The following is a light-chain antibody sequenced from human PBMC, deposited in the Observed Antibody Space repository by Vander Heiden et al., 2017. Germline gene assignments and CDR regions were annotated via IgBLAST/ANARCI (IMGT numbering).Light chain of an antibody. CDR1: QNVDNY. CDR2: DAS. Sequence: EIVLTQSPAILSVSPGDRATLSCRASQNVDNYLAWYQQRPGQAPRLLIYDASNRSTDIKARFSGSGVGTDFTLTISSLEPEDFATYYCQQRISGHSFNIFGQGTKVDIK. J-gene: IGKJ3*01. CDR3: QQRISGHSFNI. V-gene: IGKV3D-11*02.